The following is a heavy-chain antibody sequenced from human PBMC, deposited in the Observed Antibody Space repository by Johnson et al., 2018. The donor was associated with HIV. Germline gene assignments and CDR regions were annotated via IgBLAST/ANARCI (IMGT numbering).Heavy chain of an antibody. CDR3: VRGGDGSQRCGNNHLWLFAFDI. J-gene: IGHJ3*02. D-gene: IGHD1/OR15-1a*01. Sequence: VQLVESGGGLLQPGGSLRLSCAASGFTVSSNYMSWVRLAPGKGLEWVSVIYSGGKTYYADSVKGRLTISRDSSRNTLYLEMNSLRVEDTAVYYCVRGGDGSQRCGNNHLWLFAFDIWGQGTMVTVSS. CDR1: GFTVSSNY. V-gene: IGHV3-66*02. CDR2: IYSGGKT.